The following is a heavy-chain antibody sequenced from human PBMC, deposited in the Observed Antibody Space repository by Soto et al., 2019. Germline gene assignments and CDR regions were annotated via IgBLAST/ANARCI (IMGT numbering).Heavy chain of an antibody. CDR3: ARPQANVSSWYYYYGMDV. V-gene: IGHV1-69*13. CDR2: IIPIFGTA. CDR1: GGTFSSYA. D-gene: IGHD6-13*01. Sequence: RASVKVSCKASGGTFSSYAISWVRQAPGQGLEWMGGIIPIFGTANYAQKFQGRVTITADESTSTAYMELSSLRSEDTAVYYCARPQANVSSWYYYYGMDVWGQGTTVTVSS. J-gene: IGHJ6*02.